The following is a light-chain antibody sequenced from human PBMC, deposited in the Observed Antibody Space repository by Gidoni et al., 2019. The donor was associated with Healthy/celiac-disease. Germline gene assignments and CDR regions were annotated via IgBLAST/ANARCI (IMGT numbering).Light chain of an antibody. Sequence: DIQMTQSPSTLSASVGDRVTITCRASQSISSWLAWYQQKPGKAPTLLIYKAASLESGVPSRFSGSGASTAFTLPTISRQPHDFATYYCQQDNSYSLTFGGGTKVEIK. CDR1: QSISSW. J-gene: IGKJ4*01. V-gene: IGKV1-5*03. CDR3: QQDNSYSLT. CDR2: KAA.